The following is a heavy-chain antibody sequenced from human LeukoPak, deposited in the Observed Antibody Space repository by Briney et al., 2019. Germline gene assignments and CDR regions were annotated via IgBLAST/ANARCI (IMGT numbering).Heavy chain of an antibody. CDR3: ARDQISINALDI. Sequence: SETLSLTCTVSGASINGHYWSWVRQSPEKGREWVGYISHTGSTNYNPFLKSRVTMSVDTSKKQFSLKLSSVRAADTAIYYCARDQISINALDIWGQGTLVTVSS. J-gene: IGHJ3*02. CDR2: ISHTGST. V-gene: IGHV4-59*11. CDR1: GASINGHY. D-gene: IGHD3-10*01.